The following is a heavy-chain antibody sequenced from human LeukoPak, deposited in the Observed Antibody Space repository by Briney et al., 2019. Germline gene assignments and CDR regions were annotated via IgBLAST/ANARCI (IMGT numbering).Heavy chain of an antibody. CDR1: GGSMSPYH. Sequence: SETLSLTCTVSGGSMSPYHWGWIRQPPGKGLEWIAYISDIGSINYNPSLKSRVTISLDTSKNQFSLKLSSVTAADTAVYYCAGHHPRNTVDFWGQGTLVTVSS. V-gene: IGHV4-59*08. CDR3: AGHHPRNTVDF. D-gene: IGHD2-8*02. CDR2: ISDIGSI. J-gene: IGHJ4*02.